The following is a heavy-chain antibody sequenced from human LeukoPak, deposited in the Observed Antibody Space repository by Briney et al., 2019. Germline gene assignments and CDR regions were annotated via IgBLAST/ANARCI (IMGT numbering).Heavy chain of an antibody. Sequence: ASVKVSCKASGYTFTGYYMHWVRQAPGQGLEGMGWINPNSGGTNYAQKFQGRVPMTRDTSISTAYMELSRLRSDDTAVYYCARDSHDFWSGYFTGGRNWFDPWGQGTLVTVSS. CDR3: ARDSHDFWSGYFTGGRNWFDP. CDR1: GYTFTGYY. CDR2: INPNSGGT. V-gene: IGHV1-2*02. J-gene: IGHJ5*02. D-gene: IGHD3-3*01.